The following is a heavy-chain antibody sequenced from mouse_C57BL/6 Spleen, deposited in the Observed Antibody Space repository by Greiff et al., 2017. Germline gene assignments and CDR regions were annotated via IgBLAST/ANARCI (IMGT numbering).Heavy chain of an antibody. J-gene: IGHJ1*03. CDR2: IYPSDSET. CDR3: ERREFYTTVVGDWYVDV. Sequence: QVQLQQPGAELVRPGSSVKLSCKASGYTFTSYWMDWVKQRPGQGLEWIGNIYPSDSETHYNQKFKDKATLTVDKSSSTAYMQLSSLTSEDSAVYYCERREFYTTVVGDWYVDVWGTGTTVTVSS. CDR1: GYTFTSYW. D-gene: IGHD1-1*01. V-gene: IGHV1-61*01.